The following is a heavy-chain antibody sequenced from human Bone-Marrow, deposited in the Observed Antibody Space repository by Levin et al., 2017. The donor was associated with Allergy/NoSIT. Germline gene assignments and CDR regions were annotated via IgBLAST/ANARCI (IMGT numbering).Heavy chain of an antibody. CDR3: AKNSYDSSGYYDY. Sequence: SLKISCAASGFTFDDYAMHWVRQAPGKGLEWVSGISWNSGSIGYADSVKGRFTISRDNAKNSLYLQMNSLRAEDTALYYCAKNSYDSSGYYDYWGQGTLVTVSS. V-gene: IGHV3-9*01. CDR2: ISWNSGSI. J-gene: IGHJ4*02. D-gene: IGHD3-22*01. CDR1: GFTFDDYA.